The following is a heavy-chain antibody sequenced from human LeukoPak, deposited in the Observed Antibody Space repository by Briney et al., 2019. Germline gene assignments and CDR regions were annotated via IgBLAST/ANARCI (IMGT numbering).Heavy chain of an antibody. CDR2: ISGSGGST. Sequence: GGSLRLSCAASGFTFSSYAMSWVRQAPGKGLEWVSAISGSGGSTYYADSVKGRFTISRDNSKNTLYLQMNSLRAEDTAVYYCARVAYYYDSSGYYDYWGQGTLVTVSS. J-gene: IGHJ4*02. V-gene: IGHV3-23*01. D-gene: IGHD3-22*01. CDR1: GFTFSSYA. CDR3: ARVAYYYDSSGYYDY.